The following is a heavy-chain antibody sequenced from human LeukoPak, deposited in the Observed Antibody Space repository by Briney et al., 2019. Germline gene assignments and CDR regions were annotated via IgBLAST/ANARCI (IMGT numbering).Heavy chain of an antibody. D-gene: IGHD2-2*01. J-gene: IGHJ4*02. V-gene: IGHV5-51*01. CDR1: GYSFTNYW. CDR3: ARHFSSAWFGY. Sequence: GESLKISRQGSGYSFTNYWIGWVRQKPGKGLEWLGNINPADSYITHSPSFQGQVTFSADKSINTAYLHLTSLEASDTAMYYCARHFSSAWFGYWGQGTLVTVSS. CDR2: INPADSYI.